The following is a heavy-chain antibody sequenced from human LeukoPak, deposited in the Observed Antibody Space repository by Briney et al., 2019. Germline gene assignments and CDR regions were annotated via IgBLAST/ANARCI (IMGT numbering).Heavy chain of an antibody. CDR2: ISSNGGST. V-gene: IGHV3-64*01. D-gene: IGHD6-6*01. CDR3: ARTTLPSIAEFDY. Sequence: GGSLRLSCSASGFTFSSYAMHWVRQAPGKGLENVSAISSNGGSTYYANSVKGRFTISRDNSKNTLYLQMGSLSAEDMAVYYCARTTLPSIAEFDYWGQGTLVTVSS. J-gene: IGHJ4*02. CDR1: GFTFSSYA.